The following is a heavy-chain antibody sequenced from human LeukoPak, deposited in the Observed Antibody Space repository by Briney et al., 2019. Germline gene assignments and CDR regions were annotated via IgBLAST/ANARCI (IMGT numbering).Heavy chain of an antibody. Sequence: ASVKVSRKASGYTFTSYYMHWVRQAPGQGLEWMGIINPSGGSTSYAQKFQGRVTMTRDMSISTAYMELSSLRSEDTAVYYCARTYYYDSRGPNWFDPWGQGTLVTVSS. D-gene: IGHD3-22*01. CDR3: ARTYYYDSRGPNWFDP. CDR1: GYTFTSYY. V-gene: IGHV1-46*01. J-gene: IGHJ5*02. CDR2: INPSGGST.